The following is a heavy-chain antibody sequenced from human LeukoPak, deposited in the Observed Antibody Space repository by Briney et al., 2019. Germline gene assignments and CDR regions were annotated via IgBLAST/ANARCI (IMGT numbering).Heavy chain of an antibody. CDR3: ARDRWGSSSWYPPYYGMDV. CDR2: IKQDGGEK. CDR1: GFTFSSYW. V-gene: IGHV3-7*01. Sequence: GGSLRLSCAASGFTFSSYWMSWVRQAPGKGLEWVANIKQDGGEKYYVDSVKGRFTISRDNAKNSLYLQMNSLRAEDTAVYYCARDRWGSSSWYPPYYGMDVWGQGTTVTVSS. J-gene: IGHJ6*02. D-gene: IGHD6-13*01.